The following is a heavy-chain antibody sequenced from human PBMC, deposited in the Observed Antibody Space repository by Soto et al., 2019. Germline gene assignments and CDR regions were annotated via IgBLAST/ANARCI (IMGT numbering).Heavy chain of an antibody. Sequence: SETLSLTCTVSGGSISSSSYYWGWIRQPPGKGLEWIGSIYYSGSTYYNPSLKSRVTISVDTSKNQFSLKLSSVTAADTAAYYCARHVVVVVAATVYFDLWGRGTLVTASS. J-gene: IGHJ2*01. CDR2: IYYSGST. CDR3: ARHVVVVVAATVYFDL. D-gene: IGHD2-15*01. V-gene: IGHV4-39*01. CDR1: GGSISSSSYY.